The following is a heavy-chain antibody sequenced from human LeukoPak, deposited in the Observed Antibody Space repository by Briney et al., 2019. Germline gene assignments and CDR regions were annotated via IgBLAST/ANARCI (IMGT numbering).Heavy chain of an antibody. D-gene: IGHD2-15*01. V-gene: IGHV4-59*08. CDR3: ARHDCSGGSCYSNWFDP. CDR2: IYYSGST. J-gene: IGHJ5*02. Sequence: SETLSLTCTVSGGSISSYYWSWNRQPPGKGLEWIGYIYYSGSTNYNPSLTSRVTISVDTSKNQFSLKLSSVTAADTAVYYCARHDCSGGSCYSNWFDPWGQGTLVTVSS. CDR1: GGSISSYY.